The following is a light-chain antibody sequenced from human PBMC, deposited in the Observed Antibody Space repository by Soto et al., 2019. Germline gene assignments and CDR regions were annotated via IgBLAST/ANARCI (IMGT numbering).Light chain of an antibody. CDR1: QSVGNS. V-gene: IGKV3-20*01. J-gene: IGKJ5*01. Sequence: VVMTQSPGTLSVSPGEGVTLSCRASQSVGNSLAWYQQKPGQAPRLLIFGASTRVTGIPARFSGSGSGTDFTLTISRLEPEDFAVYYCQQYGYSPITFGQGTRLEI. CDR2: GAS. CDR3: QQYGYSPIT.